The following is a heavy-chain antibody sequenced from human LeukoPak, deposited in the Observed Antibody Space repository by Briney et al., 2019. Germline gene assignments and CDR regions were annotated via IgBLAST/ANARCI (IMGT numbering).Heavy chain of an antibody. J-gene: IGHJ3*02. CDR3: ARHRFDTSGYWGTKHDAFDI. V-gene: IGHV4-4*02. Sequence: PSGTLSLTCAVSGGSISTGNWWSWVRQSPDKGLEWIGEINHSGSSNYNPSLKSRVTMSIDNSKHHFSLSLTSVTAADTAVYYCARHRFDTSGYWGTKHDAFDIWGQGTMVTVSS. CDR2: INHSGSS. D-gene: IGHD3-22*01. CDR1: GGSISTGNW.